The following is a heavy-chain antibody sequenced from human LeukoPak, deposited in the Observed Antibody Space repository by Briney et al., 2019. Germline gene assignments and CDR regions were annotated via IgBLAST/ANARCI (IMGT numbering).Heavy chain of an antibody. CDR1: GFTLSNYW. CDR2: INQDGSEK. CDR3: AKDRSGPAEH. J-gene: IGHJ1*01. V-gene: IGHV3-7*01. Sequence: GGSLRLSCAASGFTLSNYWMSWVRQAPGKGLEWVANINQDGSEKYYVDSVKGRFAISRDNAKNSLYLQMNSLRAEDTAMYYCAKDRSGPAEHWGQGTLVTVSS.